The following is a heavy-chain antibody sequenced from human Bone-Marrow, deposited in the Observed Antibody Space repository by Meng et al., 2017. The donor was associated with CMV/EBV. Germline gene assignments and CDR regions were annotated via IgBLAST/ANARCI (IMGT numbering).Heavy chain of an antibody. CDR3: AKCGSGSCYSFPS. Sequence: ASGVNMSTDSINAGRKAQGKGREWVSSITSGSDYIYYADSVKGPFTISRDNAKNSLYFQMNSLRAEDTAVYYCAKCGSGSCYSFPSWGQGTLVTVSS. CDR1: GVNMSTDS. D-gene: IGHD2-15*01. CDR2: ITSGSDYI. V-gene: IGHV3-21*01. J-gene: IGHJ4*02.